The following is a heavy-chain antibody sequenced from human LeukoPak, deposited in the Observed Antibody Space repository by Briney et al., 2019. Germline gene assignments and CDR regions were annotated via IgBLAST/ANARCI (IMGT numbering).Heavy chain of an antibody. CDR1: GFTFSSCG. J-gene: IGHJ6*02. Sequence: GGSLRLSCGASGFTFSSCGMHWVRQAPGKGLEWLAVTWYDGSNKYYGDSVKGRFTISRDNSKNTLYLQMNSLRAEDTAVYYCARPYYDSSGYLGGMDVWGQGTTVTVSS. D-gene: IGHD3-22*01. V-gene: IGHV3-33*01. CDR3: ARPYYDSSGYLGGMDV. CDR2: TWYDGSNK.